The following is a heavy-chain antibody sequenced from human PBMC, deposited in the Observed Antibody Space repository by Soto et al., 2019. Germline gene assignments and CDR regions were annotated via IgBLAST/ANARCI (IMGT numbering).Heavy chain of an antibody. D-gene: IGHD6-13*01. V-gene: IGHV3-23*01. Sequence: GGSLRLSCAASGFTLSNYAMSWVRQAPGKGLEWVSAISISGGSTYYADSVKGRFTISRDSSKNTLYLQMNSLRAEDTAVYYCARDDIPGIALSTYGMDGWGQVTTVTVYS. CDR2: ISISGGST. J-gene: IGHJ6*02. CDR3: ARDDIPGIALSTYGMDG. CDR1: GFTLSNYA.